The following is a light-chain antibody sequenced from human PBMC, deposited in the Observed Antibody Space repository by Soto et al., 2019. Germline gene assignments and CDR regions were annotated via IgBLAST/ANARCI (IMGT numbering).Light chain of an antibody. J-gene: IGKJ5*01. CDR1: QSVSRY. Sequence: EIVLTQSPATLSLSPGERATLSCRASQSVSRYLAWYQQKPGQAPRLLMYDASSRATGIPARFSGSGSGTDFTLTISSLEPEDFAVYYCQQRSNWPITVGQGTRLEI. CDR3: QQRSNWPIT. CDR2: DAS. V-gene: IGKV3-11*01.